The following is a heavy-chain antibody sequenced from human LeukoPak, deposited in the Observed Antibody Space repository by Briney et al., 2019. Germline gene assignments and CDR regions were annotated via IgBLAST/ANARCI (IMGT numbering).Heavy chain of an antibody. CDR3: AIRGYSGYFDY. Sequence: GGSLRLSCAASGFTFSSYAMSWVRQAPGKGLEWVSAISGSGGRTYHADSVKGRFTISRDNSKNTLYLQMKSLRAEDTAVYYCAIRGYSGYFDYWGQGTLVTVSS. CDR2: ISGSGGRT. CDR1: GFTFSSYA. V-gene: IGHV3-23*01. D-gene: IGHD5-12*01. J-gene: IGHJ4*02.